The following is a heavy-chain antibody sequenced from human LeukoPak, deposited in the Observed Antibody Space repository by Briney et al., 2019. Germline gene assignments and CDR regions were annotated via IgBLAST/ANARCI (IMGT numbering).Heavy chain of an antibody. CDR1: GYTFTTYI. Sequence: GASVKVSCKASGYTFTTYIIHWVRQAPGQRLEWMGWITAGNGNIQYSQKFQGRVTITRDTSASTAYMEVRSLTSDDTAVYYCARDSAAWGALFDYWGQGTLVTVSS. D-gene: IGHD1-26*01. CDR3: ARDSAAWGALFDY. J-gene: IGHJ4*02. V-gene: IGHV1-3*01. CDR2: ITAGNGNI.